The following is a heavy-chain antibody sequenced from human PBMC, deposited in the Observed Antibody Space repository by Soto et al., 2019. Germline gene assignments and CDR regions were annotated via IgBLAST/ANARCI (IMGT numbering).Heavy chain of an antibody. CDR2: INQNGGEN. D-gene: IGHD4-17*01. CDR3: ASLPDHYGMSY. V-gene: IGHV3-7*01. CDR1: GFTFSNYW. Sequence: GGSLRLSCAASGFTFSNYWMTWVRQAPGKGLEWVANINQNGGENYYVDSVKGRFTISRDNAKNSLYLQMNSLRAEDTAVYYCASLPDHYGMSYWGRGTLVTVSS. J-gene: IGHJ4*02.